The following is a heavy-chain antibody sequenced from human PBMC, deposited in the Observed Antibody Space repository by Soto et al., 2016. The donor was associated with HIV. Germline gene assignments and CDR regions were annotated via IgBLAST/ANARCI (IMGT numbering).Heavy chain of an antibody. V-gene: IGHV3-66*01. J-gene: IGHJ4*02. CDR3: ASNSRGYTYGDFDY. D-gene: IGHD5-18*01. Sequence: EVQLVESGEAWSSLGSLRLSCAASGFTVNSNYITWVRQAPGKGLEWVSVIYSGGSTYYADSVKGRFTISRDNSKNTLYLQMNSLRVEDTAVYYCASNSRGYTYGDFDYWGQGTLVTVSS. CDR1: GFTVNSNY. CDR2: IYSGGST.